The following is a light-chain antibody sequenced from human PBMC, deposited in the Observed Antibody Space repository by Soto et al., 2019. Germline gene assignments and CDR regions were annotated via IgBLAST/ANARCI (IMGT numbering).Light chain of an antibody. CDR3: QQSFTKPYT. CDR1: QSIRIA. Sequence: DIQMTQSPPSLSASVGDTVTITCRASQSIRIALNWYQQKPGKAPNLLIYGTSYLRSGVPSRFSGSASGTDFTLTISGLQPDDFETYYCQQSFTKPYTFGTGTRVDF. J-gene: IGKJ3*01. CDR2: GTS. V-gene: IGKV1-39*01.